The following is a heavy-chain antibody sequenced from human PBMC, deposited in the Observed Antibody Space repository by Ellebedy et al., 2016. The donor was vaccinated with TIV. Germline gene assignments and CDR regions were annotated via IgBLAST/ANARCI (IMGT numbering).Heavy chain of an antibody. D-gene: IGHD3-16*01. CDR2: TYYRSKWYN. J-gene: IGHJ6*03. V-gene: IGHV6-1*01. CDR1: GDSVSSNSAA. CDR3: ARGLDYYYFYMDV. Sequence: SETLSLXXAISGDSVSSNSAAWIWIRQSPSRGLEWLGRTYYRSKWYNDYAVSVKSRITINPDTSKNQFSLHLNSVTPEDTAVYYCARGLDYYYFYMDVWGKGTTVTVSS.